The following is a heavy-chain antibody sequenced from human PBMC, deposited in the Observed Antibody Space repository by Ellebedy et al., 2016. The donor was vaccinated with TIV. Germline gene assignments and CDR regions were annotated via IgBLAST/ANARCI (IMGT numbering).Heavy chain of an antibody. Sequence: MPSETLSLTCNVSGGSISGYYWSWIRQSPGKGLEWIGYIYNSGSTNYNPSLQGRVTISANTSKNQCSLDLTSVTTADTAVYYRARHQRVGARNAFDLWGQGTMVTVSS. CDR2: IYNSGST. CDR1: GGSISGYY. CDR3: ARHQRVGARNAFDL. V-gene: IGHV4-59*08. J-gene: IGHJ3*01. D-gene: IGHD1-26*01.